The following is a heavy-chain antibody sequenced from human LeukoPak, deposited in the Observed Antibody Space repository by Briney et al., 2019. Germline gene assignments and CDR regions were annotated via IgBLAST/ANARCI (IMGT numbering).Heavy chain of an antibody. V-gene: IGHV3-30*02. CDR2: IRNDGSNN. J-gene: IGHJ3*02. CDR3: ATDIVVVPAALGRGAFDI. CDR1: TFTCSSKG. D-gene: IGHD2-2*01. Sequence: GSLTRYGAAYTFTCSSKGMHRHPQAPGQELEWWAIIRNDGSNNDYEVYVKVRFTIARDNCKNSMDLKMNSLNATDVAVYASATDIVVVPAALGRGAFDIWGQGTMVTVSS.